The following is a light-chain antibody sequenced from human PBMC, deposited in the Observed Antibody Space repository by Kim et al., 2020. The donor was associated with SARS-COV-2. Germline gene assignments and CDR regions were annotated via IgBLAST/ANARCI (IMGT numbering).Light chain of an antibody. Sequence: ASDKPTCRLGSGRNKGAVSGHRQQAETGPRFLMIVNDDGSRDRGDGLPFRFSGSASGAERYLTISSVRSEDEADYYCQAWGPGIRVFGGGTQLTVL. J-gene: IGLJ3*02. V-gene: IGLV4-69*01. CDR1: SGRNKGA. CDR2: VNDDGSR. CDR3: QAWGPGIRV.